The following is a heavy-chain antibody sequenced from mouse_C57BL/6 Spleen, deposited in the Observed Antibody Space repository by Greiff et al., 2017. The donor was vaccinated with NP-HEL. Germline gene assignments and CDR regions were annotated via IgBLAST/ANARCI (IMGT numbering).Heavy chain of an antibody. CDR2: ISYDGSN. CDR3: ARGELTGPFFAY. J-gene: IGHJ3*01. CDR1: GYSITSGYY. Sequence: EVKLMESGPGLVKPSQSLSLTCSVTGYSITSGYYWNWIRQSPGNKLEWMGYISYDGSNNYNPSLKNRITITRDTSKNQFFLKLNSVTTEDTATYYCARGELTGPFFAYWGQGTLVTVSA. D-gene: IGHD4-1*01. V-gene: IGHV3-6*01.